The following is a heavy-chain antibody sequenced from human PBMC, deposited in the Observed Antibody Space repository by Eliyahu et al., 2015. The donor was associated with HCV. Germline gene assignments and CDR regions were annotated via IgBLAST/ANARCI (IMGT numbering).Heavy chain of an antibody. CDR1: GLTLSDAW. J-gene: IGHJ4*02. CDR3: SQEWSGTLLDY. Sequence: EVQLVESGGGLVSPGGSLRLSCTGSGLTLSDAWMNWVRQAPGKGLEWVGLLKKQRKWAGTHYAAPVQGRFTISRDDSKNVLYLQMNSLKTEDTAVYYCSQEWSGTLLDYWGQGTLVTVSS. V-gene: IGHV3-15*07. CDR2: LKKQRKWAGT. D-gene: IGHD3-3*01.